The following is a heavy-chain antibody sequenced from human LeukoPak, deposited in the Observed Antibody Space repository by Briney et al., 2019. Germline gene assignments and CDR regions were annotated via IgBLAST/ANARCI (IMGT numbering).Heavy chain of an antibody. CDR2: IYSGGST. J-gene: IGHJ6*03. CDR1: GFTVSGKY. CDR3: ASHVRYYYYYYMDV. V-gene: IGHV3-53*01. Sequence: PGGSLRLSCAASGFTVSGKYMSWVRQAPGKGLEWVSVIYSGGSTYYAGSVKGRFTISRDNSKNTLYLQMNSLRAEDTAVYYCASHVRYYYYYYMDVWGKGTTVTVSS.